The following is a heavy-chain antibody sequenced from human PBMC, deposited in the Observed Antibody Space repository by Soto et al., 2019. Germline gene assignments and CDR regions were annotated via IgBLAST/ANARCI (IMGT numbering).Heavy chain of an antibody. V-gene: IGHV3-30*18. CDR2: ISYDASKK. Sequence: LVESGGGVVQPGRSLRLFCAASGFSFSSYGMHWVRQAPGKGLEWVAVISYDASKKYYADSVKGRFTISRDSSKSTLYLQMDSLRAEDTAVYYCAKDKTSSGSFYFDNWGQGILVTVSS. D-gene: IGHD2-15*01. J-gene: IGHJ4*02. CDR1: GFSFSSYG. CDR3: AKDKTSSGSFYFDN.